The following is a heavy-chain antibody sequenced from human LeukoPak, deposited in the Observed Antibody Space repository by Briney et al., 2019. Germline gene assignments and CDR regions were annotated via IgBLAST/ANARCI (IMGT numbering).Heavy chain of an antibody. CDR3: VRDSPGESARCLSF. Sequence: GGSLRLSCSASGFTFRTYVMHWVRQAPGKGLEYVSAISADGGSPYYADSVRGRFTFSRDNSKNTLSLQMTSLGADDTALYYCVRDSPGESARCLSFWGQGAQVTVSS. D-gene: IGHD3-16*01. CDR1: GFTFRTYV. CDR2: ISADGGSP. V-gene: IGHV3-64D*08. J-gene: IGHJ1*01.